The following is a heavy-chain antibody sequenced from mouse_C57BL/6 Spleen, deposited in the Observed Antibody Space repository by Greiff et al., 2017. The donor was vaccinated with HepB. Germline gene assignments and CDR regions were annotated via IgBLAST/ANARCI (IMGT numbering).Heavy chain of an antibody. V-gene: IGHV1-18*01. Sequence: VQLKESGPELVKPGASVKIPCKASGYTFTDYNMDWVKQSHGKSLEWIGDINPNNGGTIYNQKFKGKATLTVDKSSSTAYMELRSLTSEDTAVYYCARRRGYYGSSYDWYFDVWGTGTTVTVSS. J-gene: IGHJ1*03. CDR1: GYTFTDYN. CDR3: ARRRGYYGSSYDWYFDV. D-gene: IGHD1-1*01. CDR2: INPNNGGT.